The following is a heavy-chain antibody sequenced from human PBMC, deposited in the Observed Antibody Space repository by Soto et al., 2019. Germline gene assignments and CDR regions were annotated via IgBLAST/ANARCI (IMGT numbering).Heavy chain of an antibody. D-gene: IGHD3-22*01. J-gene: IGHJ6*02. CDR3: ARDPGDSSGYYSWYYYYGMDV. V-gene: IGHV3-30-3*01. CDR2: ISYDGSNK. Sequence: GGSLRLSCAASGFTFSSYAMHWVRQAPGKGLEWVAVISYDGSNKYYADSVKGRFTISRDNSKNTLYLQMNSLRAEDTAVYYCARDPGDSSGYYSWYYYYGMDVWGPGTTVTVSS. CDR1: GFTFSSYA.